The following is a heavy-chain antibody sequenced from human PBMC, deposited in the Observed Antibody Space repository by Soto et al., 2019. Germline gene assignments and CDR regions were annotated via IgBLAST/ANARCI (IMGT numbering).Heavy chain of an antibody. Sequence: QVQLVQSGAEVKKPGASVKVSCKASGYTFTSYDIHWVRQAPGQGLEWMGWMNPNTGNAASAQKFQGRVTMTRNTSLSTADMQLSSLRSEDTAVYFCARVGRGTSGYFDDWGQGTLVTVSS. D-gene: IGHD6-19*01. CDR2: MNPNTGNA. J-gene: IGHJ4*02. CDR3: ARVGRGTSGYFDD. V-gene: IGHV1-8*01. CDR1: GYTFTSYD.